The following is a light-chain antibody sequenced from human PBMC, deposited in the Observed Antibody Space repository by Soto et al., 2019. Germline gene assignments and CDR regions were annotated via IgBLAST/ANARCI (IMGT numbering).Light chain of an antibody. CDR3: SSYGGFNNVL. V-gene: IGLV2-8*01. CDR2: HVS. J-gene: IGLJ2*01. Sequence: QSVLTQPASVSGSPGQSITVSCTGTSSDIGASNFVSWYQQHPGKAPKLLIHHVSRRPSGVPARFSGSKSGNTASLTVSGLQTEDEADYYCSSYGGFNNVLFGGGTKLTVL. CDR1: SSDIGASNF.